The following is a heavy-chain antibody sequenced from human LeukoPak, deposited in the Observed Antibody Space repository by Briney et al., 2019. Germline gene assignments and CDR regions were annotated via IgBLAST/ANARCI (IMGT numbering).Heavy chain of an antibody. CDR1: GGSVSSGSYY. J-gene: IGHJ4*02. D-gene: IGHD6-19*01. V-gene: IGHV4-61*01. CDR2: IYYSGST. CDR3: ARDTGGGWSVD. Sequence: PSETLSLTCTVSGGSVSSGSYYWSWIRQPPGKGLEWIGYIYYSGSTNYNPSLKSRVTISVDTSKNQFSLKLSSVTAADTAVYYWARDTGGGWSVDWGQGTLVTVSS.